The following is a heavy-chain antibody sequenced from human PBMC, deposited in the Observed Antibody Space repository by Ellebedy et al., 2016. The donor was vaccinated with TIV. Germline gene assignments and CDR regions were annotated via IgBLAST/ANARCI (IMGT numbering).Heavy chain of an antibody. V-gene: IGHV1-2*02. D-gene: IGHD5-12*01. Sequence: AASVKVSCKASGYTFTGYYMHWVRQAPGQGLEWMGWINPNSGGTTYAQKFQGRVTITADESTSTAYMELSSLRSEDTAVYYCARRQRGYSGYEWGQGTLVTVSS. J-gene: IGHJ4*02. CDR3: ARRQRGYSGYE. CDR2: INPNSGGT. CDR1: GYTFTGYY.